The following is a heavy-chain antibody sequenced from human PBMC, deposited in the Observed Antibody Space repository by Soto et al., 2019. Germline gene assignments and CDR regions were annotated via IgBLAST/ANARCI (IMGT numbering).Heavy chain of an antibody. Sequence: GGSLRLSCAASRFTFSNYAMSWVRQAPGKGLEWVSGISSTVGSTYYADSVKGRSTISRDNSKNTLDLQMSSLRAEDTAIYYCARAHDYDFWSGFLFYGMDVWGQVTTVTVSS. J-gene: IGHJ6*02. CDR1: RFTFSNYA. D-gene: IGHD3-3*01. CDR2: ISSTVGST. V-gene: IGHV3-23*01. CDR3: ARAHDYDFWSGFLFYGMDV.